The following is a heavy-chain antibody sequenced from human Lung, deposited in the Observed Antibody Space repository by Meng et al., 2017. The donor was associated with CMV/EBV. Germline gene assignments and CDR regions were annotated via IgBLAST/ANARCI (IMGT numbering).Heavy chain of an antibody. V-gene: IGHV3-53*01. CDR1: AFTVSSNY. Sequence: GGSXRLXXAASAFTVSSNYMSWVRQAPGKGLEWVSVIYSGGITYYAGSVKGRFTISRDNSKNTLYLQMNSLRAENTAVYYCARGGGGVDLLYYYYGMDVXGQGTTVTVSS. CDR3: ARGGGGVDLLYYYYGMDV. CDR2: IYSGGIT. D-gene: IGHD2-21*02. J-gene: IGHJ6*02.